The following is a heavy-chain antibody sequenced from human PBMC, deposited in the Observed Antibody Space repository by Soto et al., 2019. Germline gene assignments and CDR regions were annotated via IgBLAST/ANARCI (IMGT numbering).Heavy chain of an antibody. D-gene: IGHD3-16*01. Sequence: QVQLVQSGAEVKKRGASVKVSCKASGYTFTSYGISWVRQAPGQGLEWMGWINAYNGNTNYAQKLQGRVTMTTDTSMSTASMELRSLRSDGTAVYYCAGDWFGVDYWGQGTLVTVSS. CDR2: INAYNGNT. CDR3: AGDWFGVDY. CDR1: GYTFTSYG. J-gene: IGHJ4*02. V-gene: IGHV1-18*01.